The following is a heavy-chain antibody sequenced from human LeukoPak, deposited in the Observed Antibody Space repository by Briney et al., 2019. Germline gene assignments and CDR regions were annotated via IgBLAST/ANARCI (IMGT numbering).Heavy chain of an antibody. V-gene: IGHV3-23*01. CDR2: ISGSGGST. CDR1: GFTFSGYG. D-gene: IGHD3-10*01. J-gene: IGHJ4*02. Sequence: GGSLRLSCAASGFTFSGYGMSWVRQAPGKGLEWVSAISGSGGSTYYADSVKGRFTISRDNSKNTVDLLMNNVRAADTALYYCAKGKFGDPLNYWGQGTLVTVSS. CDR3: AKGKFGDPLNY.